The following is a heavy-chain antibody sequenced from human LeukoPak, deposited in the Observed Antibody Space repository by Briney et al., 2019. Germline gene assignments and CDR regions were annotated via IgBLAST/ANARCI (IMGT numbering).Heavy chain of an antibody. CDR1: GGTFSSYA. D-gene: IGHD3-22*01. CDR2: IIPIFGTA. V-gene: IGHV1-69*06. CDR3: ARVETYYYDSSGYYWGQFDY. Sequence: SVKVSCKASGGTFSSYAISWVRQAPGQGLEWMGGIIPIFGTANYAQKFQGRVTITADKSTSTAYMELSSLRSEDTAVYYCARVETYYYDSSGYYWGQFDYWGQGTLVTVSS. J-gene: IGHJ4*02.